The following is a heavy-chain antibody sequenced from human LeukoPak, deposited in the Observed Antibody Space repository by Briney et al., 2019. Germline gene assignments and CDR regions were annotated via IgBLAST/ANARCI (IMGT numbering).Heavy chain of an antibody. J-gene: IGHJ4*02. CDR2: INPSGGST. CDR1: GYTFTSYY. V-gene: IGHV1-46*01. Sequence: ASVKVSCKASGYTFTSYYMHWVRQAPGQGLEWMGIINPSGGSTSYAQKFQGRVTMTRDMSTSTVYMELSSLRSEDTAVYYCARFNETAAGLDYWGQGTLVTVSS. D-gene: IGHD6-13*01. CDR3: ARFNETAAGLDY.